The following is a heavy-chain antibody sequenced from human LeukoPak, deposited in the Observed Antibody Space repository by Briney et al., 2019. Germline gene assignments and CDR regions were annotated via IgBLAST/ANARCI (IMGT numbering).Heavy chain of an antibody. V-gene: IGHV1-69*05. D-gene: IGHD4-23*01. Sequence: GASVKVSCEASGGTFSSYAISWVRQAPGQGLEWMGGIIPIFGTANYAQKFQGRVTITTDEYTSTAYMELSSLRSEDTAVYYCARGDPGGNPSYYYYYYMDVWGKGTTVTVSS. CDR2: IIPIFGTA. CDR3: ARGDPGGNPSYYYYYYMDV. J-gene: IGHJ6*03. CDR1: GGTFSSYA.